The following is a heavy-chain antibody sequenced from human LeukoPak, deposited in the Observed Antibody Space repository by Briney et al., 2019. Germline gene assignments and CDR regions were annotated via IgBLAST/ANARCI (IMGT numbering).Heavy chain of an antibody. J-gene: IGHJ4*02. Sequence: PGGSLRLSCTASGFTFGDYAMSWVRKAPGKGLEWVGLIRRKAYGGTTEYAASVKGRFTISRDDSKSIAYLQMNSLKTEDTAVYYCTRDGHDYGGNPVDYWGQGTLVTVSS. V-gene: IGHV3-49*04. CDR2: IRRKAYGGTT. CDR1: GFTFGDYA. CDR3: TRDGHDYGGNPVDY. D-gene: IGHD4-23*01.